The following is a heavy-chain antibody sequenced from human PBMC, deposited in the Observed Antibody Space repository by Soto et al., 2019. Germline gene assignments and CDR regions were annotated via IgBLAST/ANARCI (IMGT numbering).Heavy chain of an antibody. V-gene: IGHV4-34*01. D-gene: IGHD3-10*01. CDR1: GGSFIGYY. CDR3: ARGRSGRVRGVYSYYGMDV. CDR2: INHSGST. Sequence: PSETLSLTCAVYGGSFIGYYWSWIRQPPGKGLEWIGEINHSGSTNYNPSLKSRVTISVDTSKNQFSLKLSSVTAADTAVYYCARGRSGRVRGVYSYYGMDVWGQGTTVTVSS. J-gene: IGHJ6*02.